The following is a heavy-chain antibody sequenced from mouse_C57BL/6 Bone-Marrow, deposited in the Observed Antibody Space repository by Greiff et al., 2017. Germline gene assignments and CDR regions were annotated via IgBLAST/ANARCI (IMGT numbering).Heavy chain of an antibody. J-gene: IGHJ2*01. V-gene: IGHV1-72*01. Sequence: QVQLKQPGAELVKPGASVKLSCKASGYTFTSYWMHWVKQRPGRGLEWIGRIDPNSGGTKYNEKFTSKATLTLDTPSSTAYMQLSSLTSEDSAVYDCAIDLQWDDWGQGTTLTVSS. CDR3: AIDLQWDD. D-gene: IGHD1-3*01. CDR2: IDPNSGGT. CDR1: GYTFTSYW.